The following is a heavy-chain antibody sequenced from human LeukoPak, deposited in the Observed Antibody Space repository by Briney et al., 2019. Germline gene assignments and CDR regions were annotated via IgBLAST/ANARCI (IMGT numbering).Heavy chain of an antibody. V-gene: IGHV4-34*01. CDR3: ARGGGGELPTFGY. Sequence: SETLSLTCAVYGGSFSGYYWSWIRQPPGKGLEWIGEINHSGSTNYNPSLKSRVTISVDTSKNQFSLKLSSVTAADTAVYYCARGGGGELPTFGYWGQGTLVTVSS. D-gene: IGHD1-26*01. J-gene: IGHJ4*02. CDR1: GGSFSGYY. CDR2: INHSGST.